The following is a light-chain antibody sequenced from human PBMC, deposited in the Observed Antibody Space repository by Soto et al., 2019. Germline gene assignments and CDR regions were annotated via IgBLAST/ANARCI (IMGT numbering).Light chain of an antibody. J-gene: IGKJ5*01. CDR1: QSVSSN. Sequence: EIVMTQSPATLSVSPGERATLSCRASQSVSSNLVWYQQKPGQAPRLLIYGASTRATGIPARFSGRGSGTDFPRTIRSLQSEDFAVYHCQQYNNWPPITFGPGTRLEI. CDR3: QQYNNWPPIT. CDR2: GAS. V-gene: IGKV3-15*01.